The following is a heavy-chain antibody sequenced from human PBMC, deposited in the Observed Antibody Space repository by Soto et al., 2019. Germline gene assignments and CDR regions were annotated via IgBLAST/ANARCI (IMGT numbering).Heavy chain of an antibody. CDR2: ISSSSSTI. D-gene: IGHD6-6*01. J-gene: IGHJ4*02. CDR3: ARGGYSSSHEFDY. V-gene: IGHV3-48*01. CDR1: GFTFSSYS. Sequence: GGSLRLSCAASGFTFSSYSMNWVRQAPGKGLEWVSCISSSSSTIYYADSVKGRFTIPRDNAKNSLYLQMNSLRAEDTAVYYCARGGYSSSHEFDYWGQGTLVTVSS.